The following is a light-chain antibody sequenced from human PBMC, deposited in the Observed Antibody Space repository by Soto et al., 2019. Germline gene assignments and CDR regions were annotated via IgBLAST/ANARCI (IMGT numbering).Light chain of an antibody. CDR1: QVIRND. CDR3: LHDHNYPWT. V-gene: IGKV1-6*01. Sequence: AIQMTKSPSSLSASVGDRVTITCRASQVIRNDLGWYQQKPGKAPKLLIYGASNLQSGVPSRFSGSVSGTDFTLTITSLQPEDFATYYCLHDHNYPWTFGQGTKVDIK. J-gene: IGKJ1*01. CDR2: GAS.